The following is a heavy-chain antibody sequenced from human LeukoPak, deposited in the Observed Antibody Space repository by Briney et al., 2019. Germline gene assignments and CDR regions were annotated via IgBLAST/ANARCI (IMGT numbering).Heavy chain of an antibody. CDR3: ARTGWPAAYYFDY. CDR1: GFTFSSYS. J-gene: IGHJ4*02. D-gene: IGHD6-19*01. V-gene: IGHV3-21*01. Sequence: GGSLRLSCAASGFTFSSYSMNWVRQAPGKGLEWVSSISSSGSYIYYADSVKGRFTISRDNAKNSLYLQMNSLRAEDTVVYYCARTGWPAAYYFDYWGQGTLATVSS. CDR2: ISSSGSYI.